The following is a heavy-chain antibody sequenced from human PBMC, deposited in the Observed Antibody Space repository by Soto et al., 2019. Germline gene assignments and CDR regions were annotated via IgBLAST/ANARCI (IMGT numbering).Heavy chain of an antibody. CDR3: ALIGSSWYKLDY. J-gene: IGHJ4*02. CDR1: GYTFTSYA. D-gene: IGHD6-13*01. CDR2: INAGNGNT. V-gene: IGHV1-3*01. Sequence: ASVKVSCKASGYTFTSYAMHWVRQAPGQRLDWMGWINAGNGNTKYSQKFQGRVTITRDTSASTAYMELSSLRSEDTAVYYCALIGSSWYKLDYWGQGTLVTVSS.